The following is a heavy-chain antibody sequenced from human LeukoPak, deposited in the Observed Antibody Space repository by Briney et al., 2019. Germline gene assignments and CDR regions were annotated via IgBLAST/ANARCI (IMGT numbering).Heavy chain of an antibody. Sequence: ASVTVSCMASGYTFTGYYMRWVRQAPGQGLEWIGWINTKSGGTNYAQKFQGRVTMTRDTSISTAYMELRRLRSDDTAVYFCASMMVRGGPYDYWGQGTLVPVSS. J-gene: IGHJ4*02. CDR3: ASMMVRGGPYDY. CDR2: INTKSGGT. V-gene: IGHV1-2*02. CDR1: GYTFTGYY. D-gene: IGHD3-10*01.